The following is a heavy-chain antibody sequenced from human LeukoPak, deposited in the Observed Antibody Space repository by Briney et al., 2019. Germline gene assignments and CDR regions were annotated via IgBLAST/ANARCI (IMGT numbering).Heavy chain of an antibody. CDR3: ARARGSGWYYFDY. CDR2: IYYSGST. V-gene: IGHV4-59*01. Sequence: PSETLSLTCTVSGGSISSYYWSWIRQPPGRGLEWIGYIYYSGSTNYNPPLKSRVTISVDTSKNQFSLKLSSVTAADTAVYYCARARGSGWYYFDYWGQGTLVTVSS. CDR1: GGSISSYY. D-gene: IGHD6-19*01. J-gene: IGHJ4*02.